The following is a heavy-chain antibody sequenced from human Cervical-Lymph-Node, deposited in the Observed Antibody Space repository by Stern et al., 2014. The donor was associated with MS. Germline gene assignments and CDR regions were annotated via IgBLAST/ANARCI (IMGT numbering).Heavy chain of an antibody. CDR1: GGTFSSYA. D-gene: IGHD5/OR15-5a*01. CDR2: IIPICGTA. J-gene: IGHJ6*02. V-gene: IGHV1-69*01. CDR3: ARGSAIEAGMGV. Sequence: QVQLVQSGAEVMKPGSSVKVSCKASGGTFSSYAISWVRQAPGQGLEWMGGIIPICGTANYAQKFQGRVTITADESTDTSYMATGSLRSEDTAVYYCARGSAIEAGMGVWGQGTTVTGPS.